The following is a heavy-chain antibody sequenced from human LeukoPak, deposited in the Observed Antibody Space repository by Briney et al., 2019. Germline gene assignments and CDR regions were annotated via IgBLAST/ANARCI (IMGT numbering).Heavy chain of an antibody. CDR2: IYTSEST. Sequence: SETLSLTCTVSGGSISSGSHYWSWIRQPAGKGLEWIGRIYTSESTNYSPSLKSRVTISVDTSKNQFSLKLSAVAAADTAVYYCAALSPGYLNYWGQGTLVTVSS. CDR3: AALSPGYLNY. CDR1: GGSISSGSHY. J-gene: IGHJ4*02. D-gene: IGHD3-9*01. V-gene: IGHV4-61*02.